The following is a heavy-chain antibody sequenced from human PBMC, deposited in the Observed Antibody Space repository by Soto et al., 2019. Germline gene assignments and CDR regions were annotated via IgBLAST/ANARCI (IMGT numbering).Heavy chain of an antibody. Sequence: QVQLVESGGGVVQPGRSLRLSCAASGFTFSTHAMHWVRQAPGKGLECLAIVSFDGTNKYHADSVKGRFTISRDNSKNTLYLQMSGLTPEDTAVYYCARDQTGITTAGGGRIDHWGQGTLVTVSS. CDR1: GFTFSTHA. CDR3: ARDQTGITTAGGGRIDH. CDR2: VSFDGTNK. J-gene: IGHJ4*02. V-gene: IGHV3-30-3*01. D-gene: IGHD6-13*01.